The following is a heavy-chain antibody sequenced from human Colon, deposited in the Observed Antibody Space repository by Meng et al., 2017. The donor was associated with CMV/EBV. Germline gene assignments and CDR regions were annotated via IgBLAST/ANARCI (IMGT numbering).Heavy chain of an antibody. Sequence: VQMNPAGAEGKEAWASVKVSCKTSGYTFTAKHLHWVRHAPGQGLEWMGWIYPQNGGTYFAQKFQGRVTMTSDTSISTAYMELSSLTSDDTAIYYCIKEDWYFDFWGQGTLVTVSS. CDR1: GYTFTAKH. CDR2: IYPQNGGT. D-gene: IGHD2-21*01. V-gene: IGHV1-2*02. CDR3: IKEDWYFDF. J-gene: IGHJ4*02.